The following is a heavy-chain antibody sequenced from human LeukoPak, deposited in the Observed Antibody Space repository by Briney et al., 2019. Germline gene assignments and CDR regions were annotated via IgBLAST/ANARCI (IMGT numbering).Heavy chain of an antibody. CDR3: ARESMSGSYEKYHANWFDP. J-gene: IGHJ5*02. D-gene: IGHD1-26*01. CDR2: INGNSGDT. CDR1: GYTFTAHF. V-gene: IGHV1-2*02. Sequence: ASVKVSCKASGYTFTAHFMHWVRQAPGQGLEWMGWINGNSGDTNYAQEFQGRVTMTRDTSISTAYMELTRLRSDDTAVYYCARESMSGSYEKYHANWFDPWGQGTLVTVSS.